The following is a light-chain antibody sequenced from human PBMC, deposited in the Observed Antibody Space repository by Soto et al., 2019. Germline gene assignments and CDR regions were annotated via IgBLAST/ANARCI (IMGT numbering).Light chain of an antibody. V-gene: IGLV2-14*01. CDR3: SSYTSSRYV. CDR1: SSDVGGYNY. CDR2: DVS. Sequence: QSALAQPASVSGSPGQSITISCTGTSSDVGGYNYVSWYQQHPGKAPKLMIYDVSNRPSGVSNRFSGSKSGNTASLTISGLQAEDEADYYCSSYTSSRYVFGTGTDVTVL. J-gene: IGLJ1*01.